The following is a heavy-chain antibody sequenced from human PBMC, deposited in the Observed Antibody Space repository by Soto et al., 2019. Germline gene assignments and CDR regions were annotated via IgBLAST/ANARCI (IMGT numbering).Heavy chain of an antibody. CDR3: ARLQLLVGGYYYGLDV. CDR1: GFTFSSYG. D-gene: IGHD6-19*01. CDR2: IWYDGSNK. J-gene: IGHJ6*02. V-gene: IGHV3-33*01. Sequence: QVQLVESGGGVVQPGRSLRLSCAASGFTFSSYGMHWVRQAPGKGLEWVAVIWYDGSNKYYADSVKGRFTISRDNSKNTLYLQMNSLRAEDTAVYYCARLQLLVGGYYYGLDVWGQGTMVTVSS.